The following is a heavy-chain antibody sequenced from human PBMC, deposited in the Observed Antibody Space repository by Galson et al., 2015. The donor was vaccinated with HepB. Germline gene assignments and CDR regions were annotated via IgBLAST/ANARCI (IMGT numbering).Heavy chain of an antibody. Sequence: QSGAEVKKPGESLRISCKASGYSFTAFWITWVRQIPGKGLEWMGRIDPSDSYTDYSPSFQGHVTISADKSITTAYLQWSSLKASDTAIYYCASRHSYSRSGTWYNVSDFWGQGTLVTVSS. V-gene: IGHV5-10-1*01. CDR2: IDPSDSYT. J-gene: IGHJ4*02. CDR3: ASRHSYSRSGTWYNVSDF. CDR1: GYSFTAFW. D-gene: IGHD3-10*01.